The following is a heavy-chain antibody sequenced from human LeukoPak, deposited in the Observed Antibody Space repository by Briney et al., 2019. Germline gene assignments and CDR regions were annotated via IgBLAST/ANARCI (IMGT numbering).Heavy chain of an antibody. J-gene: IGHJ3*02. CDR2: ISGSGGST. V-gene: IGHV3-23*01. CDR3: AKDRIVVVVAASAFDI. CDR1: GFTFSSYA. D-gene: IGHD2-15*01. Sequence: PGGSLRLSCAASGFTFSSYAMSWVRQAPGKGLEWVSAISGSGGSTYYADSVKGRFTTSRDNSKNTLYLQMNSLRAEDTAVYYCAKDRIVVVVAASAFDIWGQGTMVTVSS.